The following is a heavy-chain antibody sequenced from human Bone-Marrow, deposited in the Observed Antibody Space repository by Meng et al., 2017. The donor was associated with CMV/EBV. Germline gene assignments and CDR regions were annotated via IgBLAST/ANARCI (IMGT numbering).Heavy chain of an antibody. V-gene: IGHV4-34*01. J-gene: IGHJ5*02. CDR2: INHSGST. CDR1: GGSFNDYY. Sequence: TLSRTCAVYGGSFNDYYWSWIRQPPGKGLEWIGKINHSGSTNYNPSLKSRVALLVHTSRNQFSLRLTSVTAADTAIYYCARGGSWFDPWGQGTLVTVSS. CDR3: ARGGSWFDP.